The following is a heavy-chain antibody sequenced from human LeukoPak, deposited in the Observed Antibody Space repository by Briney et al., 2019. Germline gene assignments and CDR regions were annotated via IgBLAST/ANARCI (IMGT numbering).Heavy chain of an antibody. D-gene: IGHD2-2*02. J-gene: IGHJ4*02. CDR1: GGTFSSYA. Sequence: SVKVSCKASGGTFSSYAISWVRQAPGQGLEWMGRIIPILGIANYAQKFQGRVTITADKSTSTAYMELSSLRSEDAAVYYCARDRFVVVPAAITRQPEFDYWGQGTLVTVSS. CDR2: IIPILGIA. CDR3: ARDRFVVVPAAITRQPEFDY. V-gene: IGHV1-69*04.